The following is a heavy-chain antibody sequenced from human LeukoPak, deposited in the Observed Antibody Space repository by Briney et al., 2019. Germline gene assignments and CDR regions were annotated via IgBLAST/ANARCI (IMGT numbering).Heavy chain of an antibody. CDR2: ISSSSSYI. J-gene: IGHJ4*02. D-gene: IGHD2-15*01. Sequence: GGSLRLSCAASGFTFSSYSMNWVRQAPGKGLEWVSSISSSSSYIYYADSVKGRLTISRDNAKNSLYLQMNSLRAEDTAVYYCHVGYCSGGSCYYFDYWGQGTLVTVSS. CDR3: HVGYCSGGSCYYFDY. V-gene: IGHV3-21*01. CDR1: GFTFSSYS.